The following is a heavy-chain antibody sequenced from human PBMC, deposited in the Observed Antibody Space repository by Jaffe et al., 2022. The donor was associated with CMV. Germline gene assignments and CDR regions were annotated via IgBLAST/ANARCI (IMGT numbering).Heavy chain of an antibody. CDR2: IYPGDSDT. V-gene: IGHV5-51*01. Sequence: EVQLVQSGAEVKKPGESLKISCKGSGYSFTSYWIGWVRQMPGKGLEWMGIIYPGDSDTRYSPSFQGQVTISADKSISTAYLQWSSLKASDTAMYYCARQGKYDFWSGYSDYYYYYMDVWGKGTTVTVSS. J-gene: IGHJ6*03. D-gene: IGHD3-3*01. CDR1: GYSFTSYW. CDR3: ARQGKYDFWSGYSDYYYYYMDV.